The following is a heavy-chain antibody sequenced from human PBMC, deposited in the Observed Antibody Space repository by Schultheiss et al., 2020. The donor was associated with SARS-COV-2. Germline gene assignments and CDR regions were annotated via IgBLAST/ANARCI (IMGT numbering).Heavy chain of an antibody. CDR1: GGAITSGDYY. CDR2: IYYSGRT. V-gene: IGHV4-31*03. J-gene: IGHJ5*02. D-gene: IGHD3-3*01. Sequence: SETLSLTCTVSGGAITSGDYYWNWLRQHPGKGLEWIGYIYYSGRTDYNSSLKSRLTISVDTSKNQFSLNVNSVTAADTAVYYCARGIRPDYTRFDPWGPGILVTVSS. CDR3: ARGIRPDYTRFDP.